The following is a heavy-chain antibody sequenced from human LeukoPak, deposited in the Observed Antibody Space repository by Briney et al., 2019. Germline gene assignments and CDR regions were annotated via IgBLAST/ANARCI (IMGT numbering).Heavy chain of an antibody. Sequence: ASVKVSCKASGYTFTSYDINWVRQATGQGLEWMGWMNPNSGNTGYAQKFQDRVTMTRNASISTAYMELSSLRSEDTAVYYCARSSLKNWFDPWGQGTLVTVSS. CDR2: MNPNSGNT. J-gene: IGHJ5*02. CDR1: GYTFTSYD. V-gene: IGHV1-8*01. CDR3: ARSSLKNWFDP.